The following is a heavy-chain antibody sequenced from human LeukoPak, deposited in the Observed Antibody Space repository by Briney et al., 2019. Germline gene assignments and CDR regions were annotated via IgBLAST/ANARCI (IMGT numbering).Heavy chain of an antibody. V-gene: IGHV4-4*09. CDR3: AKDGSSWPFFDS. CDR1: GGSISSYY. CDR2: IYTGGST. J-gene: IGHJ4*02. D-gene: IGHD6-13*01. Sequence: SETLSLTCTVSGGSISSYYWGWMRQPPGKALQWVAYIYTGGSTYYNPSLYRRLAVSVDTSKNQFSLKLTSVTAADTAVYYCAKDGSSWPFFDSWGQGTLVTVSS.